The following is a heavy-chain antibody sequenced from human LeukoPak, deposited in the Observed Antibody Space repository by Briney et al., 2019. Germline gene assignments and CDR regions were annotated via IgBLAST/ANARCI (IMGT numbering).Heavy chain of an antibody. CDR1: GFTFSNAW. CDR2: ISGSGDST. CDR3: ARDQGYYGSGSYKEYFQH. D-gene: IGHD3-10*01. Sequence: PGGSLRLSCAASGFTFSNAWMTWVRQAPGKGLEWVSAISGSGDSTYYADSVKGRFTTSRDNSKNTLYLQMNSLRAEDTAVYYCARDQGYYGSGSYKEYFQHWGQGTLVTVSS. J-gene: IGHJ1*01. V-gene: IGHV3-23*01.